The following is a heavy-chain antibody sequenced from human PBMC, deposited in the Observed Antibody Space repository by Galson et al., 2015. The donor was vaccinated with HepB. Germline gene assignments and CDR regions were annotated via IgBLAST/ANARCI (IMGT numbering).Heavy chain of an antibody. CDR1: GYSFTHHY. CDR3: ARENFGYFDF. Sequence: SVKVSCKASGYSFTHHYIHWVRQAPGQGLEWMGIFNPGGGTTSYAQKFPGRVTMTRYTSTTTVYMELSSLRSEDTAVYYCARENFGYFDFWGQGTLVTVSS. CDR2: FNPGGGTT. V-gene: IGHV1-46*01. D-gene: IGHD3-10*01. J-gene: IGHJ4*02.